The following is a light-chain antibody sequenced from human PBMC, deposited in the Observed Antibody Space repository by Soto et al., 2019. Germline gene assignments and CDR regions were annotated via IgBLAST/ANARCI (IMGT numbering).Light chain of an antibody. Sequence: SYELTQPPSVSVSPGQTANITCSGNTLGSKFVFWYQQKAGQSPMVVIYEDTKRPSGIPERFSGSNSGNTATLTISGTQARDEAAFYCQAWDSGPVVFGGGTKLPV. CDR3: QAWDSGPVV. CDR1: TLGSKF. CDR2: EDT. V-gene: IGLV3-1*01. J-gene: IGLJ2*01.